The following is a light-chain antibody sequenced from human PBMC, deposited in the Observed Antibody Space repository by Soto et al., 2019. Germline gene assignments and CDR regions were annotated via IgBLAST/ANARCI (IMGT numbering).Light chain of an antibody. V-gene: IGKV3-20*01. J-gene: IGKJ5*01. CDR3: QQYRSLIT. CDR2: GAS. Sequence: EIVLTQSPGTLSLSPGERATLSCRASQSVTSSYLAWWQQKPGQAPRLLIYGASSRATGIPDRFSGSGSGTDFTLTINRLEPEDSAVYYCQQYRSLITFGQGTRLEIK. CDR1: QSVTSSY.